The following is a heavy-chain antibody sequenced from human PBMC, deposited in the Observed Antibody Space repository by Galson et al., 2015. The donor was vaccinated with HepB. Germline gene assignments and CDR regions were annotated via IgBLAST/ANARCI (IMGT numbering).Heavy chain of an antibody. CDR1: GGSISSGDYY. Sequence: LSLTCTVSGGSISSGDYYWSWIRQPPGKGPEWIGYIYYSGSTYYNPSLKSRVTISVDTSKNQFSLKLSSVTAADTAVYYCARESIAAAVKHGWFEPWAKEPWAPSPQ. J-gene: IGHJ5*02. CDR3: ARESIAAAVKHGWFEP. D-gene: IGHD6-13*01. CDR2: IYYSGST. V-gene: IGHV4-30-4*01.